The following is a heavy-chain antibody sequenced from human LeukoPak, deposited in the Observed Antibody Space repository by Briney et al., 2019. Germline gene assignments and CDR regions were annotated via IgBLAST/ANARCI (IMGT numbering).Heavy chain of an antibody. CDR2: IKQDGSEK. CDR1: GFTFSSYW. V-gene: IGHV3-7*03. Sequence: GGSLRLTCAASGFTFSSYWMSWVRQAPGKGLEWVANIKQDGSEKYYVDSVKGRFTISRDNAKNSLYLQMNSLRAEDTAVYYCARDQGHGDLDYWGQGTLVTVSS. CDR3: ARDQGHGDLDY. J-gene: IGHJ4*02. D-gene: IGHD4-17*01.